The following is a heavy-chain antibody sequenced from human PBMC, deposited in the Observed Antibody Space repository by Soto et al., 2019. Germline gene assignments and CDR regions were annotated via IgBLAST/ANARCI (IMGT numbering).Heavy chain of an antibody. D-gene: IGHD3-3*02. V-gene: IGHV3-21*01. CDR1: GFTFSRNT. Sequence: GGSLSLSCVTSGFTFSRNTMNWVRQAPGKGLEWVASITSSGSYVYYADSVKGRFSASRVNAKNSLSLQMDSLRPDDTAIYFCVKDEGIEAMDVWGQGTTVTVSS. J-gene: IGHJ6*02. CDR3: VKDEGIEAMDV. CDR2: ITSSGSYV.